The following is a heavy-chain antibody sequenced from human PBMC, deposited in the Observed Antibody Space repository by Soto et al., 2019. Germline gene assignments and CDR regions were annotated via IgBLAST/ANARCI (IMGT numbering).Heavy chain of an antibody. Sequence: QVQVVQSGAEVKKPGSSVKVSCKASGGTFSSYAISWVRQAPGQGLEWMGGIIPIFGTANYAQKFQGRVTITADESTSTAYMELSSLRSEDTAVYYCARGHHGDPDYYYYYGMDVWGQGTTVTVSS. J-gene: IGHJ6*02. V-gene: IGHV1-69*01. CDR1: GGTFSSYA. CDR2: IIPIFGTA. D-gene: IGHD4-17*01. CDR3: ARGHHGDPDYYYYYGMDV.